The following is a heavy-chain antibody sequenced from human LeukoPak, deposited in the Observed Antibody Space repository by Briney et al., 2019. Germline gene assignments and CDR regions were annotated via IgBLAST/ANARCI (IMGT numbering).Heavy chain of an antibody. CDR3: ARQRRDVGATLGAFDY. V-gene: IGHV4-38-2*01. J-gene: IGHJ4*02. D-gene: IGHD1-26*01. CDR2: IYHSGST. Sequence: PSETLSLTCAVSGYSISSGYYWGWIRQPPGKGLEWIGSIYHSGSTYYNPSLKSRVTISVDTSKNQFSLKLSSVTAADTAVCYCARQRRDVGATLGAFDYWGQGTLVTVSS. CDR1: GYSISSGYY.